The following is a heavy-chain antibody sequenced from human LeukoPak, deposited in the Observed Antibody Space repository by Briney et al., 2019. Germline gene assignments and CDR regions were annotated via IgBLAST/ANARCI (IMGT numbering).Heavy chain of an antibody. CDR2: IYSGGST. CDR3: AREGMAYFDY. J-gene: IGHJ4*02. V-gene: IGHV3-66*01. D-gene: IGHD2-8*01. CDR1: GFTVSSNY. Sequence: PGGSLRLSCAASGFTVSSNYMSWVRQAPGKRLEWVSVIYSGGSTYYADSVKGRFTISRDNSKNTLYLQMNSLRAEDTAVYYCAREGMAYFDYWGQGTLATVSS.